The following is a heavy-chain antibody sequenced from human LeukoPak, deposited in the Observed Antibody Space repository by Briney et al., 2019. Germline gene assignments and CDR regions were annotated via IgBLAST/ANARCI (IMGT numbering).Heavy chain of an antibody. CDR3: ARVGGNYDILTGYRYNWFDP. J-gene: IGHJ5*02. CDR1: GYTFTSYA. CDR2: INVGNGNT. D-gene: IGHD3-9*01. Sequence: GASVKVSCKASGYTFTSYAMHWVRQAPGQRLEWLGWINVGNGNTKYSQKFQGRVTITRDTSASTAYMELSSLRSEDTAVYYCARVGGNYDILTGYRYNWFDPWGQGTLVTVSS. V-gene: IGHV1-3*01.